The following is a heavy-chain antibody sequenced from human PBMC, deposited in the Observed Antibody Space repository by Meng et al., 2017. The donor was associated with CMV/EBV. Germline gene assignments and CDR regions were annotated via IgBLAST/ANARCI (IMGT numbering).Heavy chain of an antibody. Sequence: QLPLEEAGAGVCKPSETRASSFTVSGGSISSSSYDWGWIRQHPGKGLGWIGSIYYSGSTYYNPSLKSRVTISVDTSKNQFSLKLSSVTAADTAVYYCARVRNGGYWGGPRYYFDYWGQGTLVTVSS. D-gene: IGHD5-12*01. V-gene: IGHV4-39*07. CDR2: IYYSGST. CDR1: GGSISSSSYD. J-gene: IGHJ4*02. CDR3: ARVRNGGYWGGPRYYFDY.